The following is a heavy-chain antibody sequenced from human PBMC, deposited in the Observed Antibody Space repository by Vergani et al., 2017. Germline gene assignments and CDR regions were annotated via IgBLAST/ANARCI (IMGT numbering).Heavy chain of an antibody. D-gene: IGHD4-17*01. CDR2: VDPEDGET. CDR1: GYTFTDHY. Sequence: EVQLVQSGAEVKKPGATMKISCKVSGYTFTDHYMHWVKQAPGKGLEWMGLVDPEDGETIYAEKFKGRVTIAADTSTDTAHFELSSRRSEDTAVYYFATPRTVTTGGMAVWGRETTVIVSS. CDR3: ATPRTVTTGGMAV. V-gene: IGHV1-69-2*01. J-gene: IGHJ6*02.